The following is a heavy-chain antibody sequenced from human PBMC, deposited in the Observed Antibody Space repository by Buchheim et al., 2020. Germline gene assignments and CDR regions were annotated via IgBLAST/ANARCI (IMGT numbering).Heavy chain of an antibody. J-gene: IGHJ4*02. CDR3: AKDEDYCSGGSCLNYFDY. D-gene: IGHD2-15*01. CDR1: GFTFSSYA. V-gene: IGHV3-23*01. CDR2: ISGSGGST. Sequence: EVQLLESGGGLVQPGGSLRLSCAASGFTFSSYAMSWVRQAPGKGLEWVSAISGSGGSTYYADSVKGRFTISRDNSKNTLYLQMNSLRAEDTAVYYCAKDEDYCSGGSCLNYFDYWGQGTL.